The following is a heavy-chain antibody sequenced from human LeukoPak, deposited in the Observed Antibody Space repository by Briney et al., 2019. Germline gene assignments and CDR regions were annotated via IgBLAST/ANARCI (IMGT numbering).Heavy chain of an antibody. V-gene: IGHV1-46*01. CDR1: GYSFTGYY. CDR3: ARDGGPRRRYNWFDP. Sequence: ASVKVSCKASGYSFTGYYMHWVRQAPGQGLEWMGIINPSGGSTSYAQKFQGRVTMTRDMSTSTVYMELSSLRSEDTAVYYCARDGGPRRRYNWFDPWGQGTLVTVSS. J-gene: IGHJ5*02. CDR2: INPSGGST. D-gene: IGHD3-16*01.